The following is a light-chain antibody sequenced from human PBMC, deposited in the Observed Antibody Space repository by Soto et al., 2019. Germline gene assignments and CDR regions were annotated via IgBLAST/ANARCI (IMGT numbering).Light chain of an antibody. CDR3: QQYGTSEII. CDR1: QSVSIK. J-gene: IGKJ5*01. Sequence: VLTQSAATLSVSPGERATLSCRASQSVSIKLAWYQQKSGQAPRLLIYDTSSRVTGIPDRFSGSGSGTDFTLTISRLEPEDFAVFYCQQYGTSEIIFGQGTRLEIK. CDR2: DTS. V-gene: IGKV3-20*01.